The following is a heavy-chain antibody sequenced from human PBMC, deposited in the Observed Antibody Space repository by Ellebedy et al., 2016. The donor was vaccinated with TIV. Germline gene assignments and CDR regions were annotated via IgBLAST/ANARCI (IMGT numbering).Heavy chain of an antibody. CDR2: INPNSGGT. CDR3: ARGTDIVVVPAAIVMDV. D-gene: IGHD2-2*01. Sequence: AASVKVSCKASGYTFTGYYMHWVRQAPGQGLEWIGWINPNSGGTNYAQKFQGWVTMTRDTSISTAYMELSRLRSDDTAVYYCARGTDIVVVPAAIVMDVWGQGTTVTVSS. V-gene: IGHV1-2*04. CDR1: GYTFTGYY. J-gene: IGHJ6*02.